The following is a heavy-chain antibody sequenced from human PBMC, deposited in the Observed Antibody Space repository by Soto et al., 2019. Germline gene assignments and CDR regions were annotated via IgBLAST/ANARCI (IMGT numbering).Heavy chain of an antibody. CDR3: ARGAYGSGSPRLDYYYYYGMDV. Sequence: QVQLVQSGAEVKKPGSSVKVSCKASGGTFSSYAISWVRQAPGQGLEWMGGIIPIFGTANYAQKFQGRVTITADESTSTAYMKQSSLRSEDTAVYYCARGAYGSGSPRLDYYYYYGMDVWGQGTTVTVSS. D-gene: IGHD3-10*01. CDR2: IIPIFGTA. CDR1: GGTFSSYA. V-gene: IGHV1-69*01. J-gene: IGHJ6*02.